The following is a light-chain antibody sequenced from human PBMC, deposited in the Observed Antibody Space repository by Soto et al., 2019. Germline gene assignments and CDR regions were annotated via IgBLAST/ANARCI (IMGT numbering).Light chain of an antibody. CDR2: GAS. Sequence: EIVMTQSPATLSVSPGERATLSCRASQSVSSNLAWYQQKPGQAPRLLIYGASTRATGIPARFSGSGSGTKFTLTISSLQSEDFAVYYCQQYNNWPRSITFGQGTRLEIK. V-gene: IGKV3-15*01. J-gene: IGKJ5*01. CDR3: QQYNNWPRSIT. CDR1: QSVSSN.